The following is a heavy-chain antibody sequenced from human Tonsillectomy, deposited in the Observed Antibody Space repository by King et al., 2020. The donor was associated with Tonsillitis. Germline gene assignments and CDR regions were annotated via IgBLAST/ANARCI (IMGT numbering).Heavy chain of an antibody. CDR1: GFTFSRYA. V-gene: IGHV3-23*04. CDR3: LKTRDYYGMDV. J-gene: IGHJ6*02. Sequence: VQLVESGGGLVQPGGSLRLSCAASGFTFSRYAMSWVRQAPGKGLEWVSAISGSGGSTYYADSVKGRFNISRDNPKNMRFGQMNRLGAEDTAVYYWLKTRDYYGMDVWGQGTTVTVSS. CDR2: ISGSGGST.